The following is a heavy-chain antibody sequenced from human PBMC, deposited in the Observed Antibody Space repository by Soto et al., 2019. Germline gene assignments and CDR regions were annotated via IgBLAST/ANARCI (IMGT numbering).Heavy chain of an antibody. J-gene: IGHJ5*02. D-gene: IGHD3-22*01. CDR3: ARGGDYYDSSGYWFDP. CDR1: GGSISSYY. V-gene: IGHV4-59*01. Sequence: SETLSLTCTVSGGSISSYYWSWIRQPPGKGLGWIGYIYYSGSTNYNPSLKSRVTISVDTSKNQFSLKLSSVTAADTAVYYCARGGDYYDSSGYWFDPWGQGTLVTVSS. CDR2: IYYSGST.